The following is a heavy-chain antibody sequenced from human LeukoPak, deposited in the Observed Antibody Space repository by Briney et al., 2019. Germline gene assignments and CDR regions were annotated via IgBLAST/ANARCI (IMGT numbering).Heavy chain of an antibody. CDR1: GGSISSGGYS. CDR2: IYYSGST. Sequence: PSETLSLTCAVSGGSISSGGYSWSWIRQPPGKGLEWIGYIYYSGSTNYNPSLKSRVTISVDTSKNQFSLKLSSVTAADTAVYYCARENPVDTAIDYWGQGTLVTVSS. V-gene: IGHV4-61*08. CDR3: ARENPVDTAIDY. D-gene: IGHD5-18*01. J-gene: IGHJ4*02.